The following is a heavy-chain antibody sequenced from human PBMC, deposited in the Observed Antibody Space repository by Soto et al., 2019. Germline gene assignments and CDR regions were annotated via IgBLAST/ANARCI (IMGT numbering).Heavy chain of an antibody. Sequence: ETLSLTCAVYGGSFSGYYWSWIRQPPGKGLEWIGEINHSGSTNYNPSLKSRVTISVDTSKNQFSLKLSSVTAADTAVYYCAREDDILTGYWYWGQGTLVTV. D-gene: IGHD3-9*01. CDR3: AREDDILTGYWY. J-gene: IGHJ4*02. V-gene: IGHV4-34*01. CDR1: GGSFSGYY. CDR2: INHSGST.